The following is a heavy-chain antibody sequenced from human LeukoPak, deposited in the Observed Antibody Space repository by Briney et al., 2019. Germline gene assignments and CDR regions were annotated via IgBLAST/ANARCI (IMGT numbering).Heavy chain of an antibody. Sequence: ASVKVSCKASGYTFTGYYMHWVRQAPGQGLEWMGWINPKTGVTNYAQRFQGRVTVTTDTSISTAYMDLSNLRSDDTALYYCARGPTVVTPDYWGQGTLVTASS. CDR2: INPKTGVT. J-gene: IGHJ4*02. CDR3: ARGPTVVTPDY. V-gene: IGHV1-2*02. D-gene: IGHD4-23*01. CDR1: GYTFTGYY.